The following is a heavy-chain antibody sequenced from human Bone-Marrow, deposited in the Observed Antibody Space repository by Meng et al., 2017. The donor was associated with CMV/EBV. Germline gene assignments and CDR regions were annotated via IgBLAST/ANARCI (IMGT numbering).Heavy chain of an antibody. CDR1: GYTFTSYD. CDR2: MNPNSGNT. J-gene: IGHJ6*02. D-gene: IGHD2-2*01. V-gene: IGHV1-8*01. CDR3: ARDTYVPAAMGYYYYYYGMDV. Sequence: VKVSCKASGYTFTSYDINWVRQATGQGLEWMGWMNPNSGNTGYAQKFQGRVTMTRNTSISTVYMELSSLRSEDTAVYYCARDTYVPAAMGYYYYYYGMDVWGQGTTVTVSS.